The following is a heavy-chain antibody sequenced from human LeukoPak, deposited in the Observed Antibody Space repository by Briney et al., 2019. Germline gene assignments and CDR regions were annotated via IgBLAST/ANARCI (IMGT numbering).Heavy chain of an antibody. CDR2: INQDASEI. D-gene: IGHD2-2*01. Sequence: PGGSLRLSCAASGFTFSTYWMNWYRQAPGKGLEWVGNINQDASEINYVDSVRGRFTISRDNSKNTLYLQMNSLRAEDTAVYYCAKDWGLYCSSTSCYYFDYWGQGTLVTVSS. J-gene: IGHJ4*02. CDR3: AKDWGLYCSSTSCYYFDY. CDR1: GFTFSTYW. V-gene: IGHV3-7*03.